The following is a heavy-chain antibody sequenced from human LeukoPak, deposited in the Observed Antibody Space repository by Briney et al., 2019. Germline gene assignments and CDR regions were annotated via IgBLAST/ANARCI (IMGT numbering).Heavy chain of an antibody. CDR3: ARLTLTDYYYFYYMDV. J-gene: IGHJ6*03. V-gene: IGHV5-51*01. Sequence: TGESLKISCKGSGYIFTSYWIGWVRQMPGKGLEWMGIIYPGDSDTRYSPSSQGQVTISADKSISTAYLQWSSLKASDTAMYYCARLTLTDYYYFYYMDVWGKGTTVTISS. CDR2: IYPGDSDT. CDR1: GYIFTSYW. D-gene: IGHD1-14*01.